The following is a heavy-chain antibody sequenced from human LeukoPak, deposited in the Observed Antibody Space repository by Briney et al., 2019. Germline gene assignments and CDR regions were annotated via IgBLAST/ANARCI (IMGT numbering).Heavy chain of an antibody. D-gene: IGHD4-17*01. CDR1: GDTFTNYH. V-gene: IGHV1-8*03. Sequence: ASVKVSCKASGDTFTNYHINWVRQAPGQGLEWMGWINPNTGDRGYAQKFQGRVSITSDTSIGTAYMELGSLRSEDTAVYFCARTTSLTASGYDYWGQGTLVTVSS. J-gene: IGHJ4*02. CDR3: ARTTSLTASGYDY. CDR2: INPNTGDR.